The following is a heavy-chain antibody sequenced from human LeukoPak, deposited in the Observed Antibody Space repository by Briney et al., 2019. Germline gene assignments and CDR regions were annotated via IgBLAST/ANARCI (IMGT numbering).Heavy chain of an antibody. CDR1: GFTFTSHD. CDR3: ARTFVVVSDYGMDV. V-gene: IGHV1-8*01. CDR2: MNPNSGNT. Sequence: ASVKVSCKASGFTFTSHDYNWVRQATGQGLEWMGWMNPNSGNTGYAQKFQGRVTMTRDTSISTAYMELSSLSSEDTAVYYCARTFVVVSDYGMDVWGQGTTVTVSS. J-gene: IGHJ6*02. D-gene: IGHD2-2*01.